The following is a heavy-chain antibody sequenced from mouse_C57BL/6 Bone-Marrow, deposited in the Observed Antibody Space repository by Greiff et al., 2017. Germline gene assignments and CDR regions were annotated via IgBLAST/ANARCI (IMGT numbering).Heavy chain of an antibody. CDR2: ISNGGGST. CDR3: ARQGYYGSLDY. D-gene: IGHD1-1*01. J-gene: IGHJ2*01. V-gene: IGHV5-12*01. Sequence: EVKLVESGGGLVQPGGSLKLSSAASGFTFSDYYMYWVRQTPEKRLEWVAYISNGGGSTYYPDTVKGRFTISRDNAKNTLYLQMSRLKSEDTAMYYCARQGYYGSLDYWGQGTTLTVSS. CDR1: GFTFSDYY.